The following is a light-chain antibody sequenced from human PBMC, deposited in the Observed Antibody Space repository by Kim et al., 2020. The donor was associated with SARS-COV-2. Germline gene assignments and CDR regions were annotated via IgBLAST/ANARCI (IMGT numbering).Light chain of an antibody. V-gene: IGLV3-21*04. J-gene: IGLJ3*02. CDR2: YHS. CDR3: QVWHSSSDHPEV. Sequence: SYELTQPPSVSVAPGKTARITCGGNNIGSKSVHWYQQKPGQAPVLVIYYHSDRPSGIPERFSGSNSGNTATLTISRVEAGDEADYYCQVWHSSSDHPEVFGGGTQLTVL. CDR1: NIGSKS.